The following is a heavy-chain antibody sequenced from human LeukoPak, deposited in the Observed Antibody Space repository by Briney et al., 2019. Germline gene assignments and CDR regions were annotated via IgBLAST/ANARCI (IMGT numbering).Heavy chain of an antibody. CDR3: AKGIGPSRYCSGGSCYSALDS. J-gene: IGHJ4*02. D-gene: IGHD2-15*01. Sequence: GGSLRLSCAASGFTFNSYEMNWVRQAPGKGLEWVSYISSRGSTIYYADSVKGRFTISRDNSKNTLYLQMNSLTAEDTAVYYCAKGIGPSRYCSGGSCYSALDSWGQGTLVTVSS. CDR2: ISSRGSTI. CDR1: GFTFNSYE. V-gene: IGHV3-48*03.